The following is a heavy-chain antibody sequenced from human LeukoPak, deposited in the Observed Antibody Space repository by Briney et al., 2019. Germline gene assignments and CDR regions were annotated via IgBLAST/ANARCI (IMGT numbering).Heavy chain of an antibody. CDR2: INPSGGST. CDR3: ARDRSDYDFWSGYYKMDV. CDR1: GYTFTNYY. D-gene: IGHD3-3*01. V-gene: IGHV1-46*01. J-gene: IGHJ6*02. Sequence: GASVKVSCKASGYTFTNYYMHWVRQAPGQGLEWMGIINPSGGSTSYAQKFQGRVTMTRDTSTSTVYMEVSSLRSEDTAVYYCARDRSDYDFWSGYYKMDVWGQGTTVTVSS.